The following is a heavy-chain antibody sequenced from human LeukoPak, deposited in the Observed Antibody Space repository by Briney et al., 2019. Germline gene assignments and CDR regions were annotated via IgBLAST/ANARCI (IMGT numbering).Heavy chain of an antibody. CDR3: ARDQEAFDY. Sequence: ASVKVSCKASGYSFTSNYIHWVRQAPGQGLEWMGIIYPRDGSTSYAQKFQGRVTVTRDTSTSTVHMELSGLRSEDTAVYYCARDQEAFDYWGQGTLVTVSS. J-gene: IGHJ4*02. CDR1: GYSFTSNY. CDR2: IYPRDGST. V-gene: IGHV1-46*01.